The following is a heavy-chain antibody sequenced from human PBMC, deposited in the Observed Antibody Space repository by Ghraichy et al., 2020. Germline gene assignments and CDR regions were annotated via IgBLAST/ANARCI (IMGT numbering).Heavy chain of an antibody. Sequence: GESLNISCAASGFTFSSYSMNWVRQAPGKGLEWVSSISSSSSYIYYADSVKGRFTISRDNAKNSLYLQMNSLRAEDTAVYYCARNLLPEYYFDYWGQGTLVTVSS. D-gene: IGHD1-14*01. V-gene: IGHV3-21*01. CDR1: GFTFSSYS. J-gene: IGHJ4*02. CDR3: ARNLLPEYYFDY. CDR2: ISSSSSYI.